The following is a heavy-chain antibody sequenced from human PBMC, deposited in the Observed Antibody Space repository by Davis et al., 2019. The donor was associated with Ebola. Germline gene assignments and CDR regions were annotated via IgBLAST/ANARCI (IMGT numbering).Heavy chain of an antibody. D-gene: IGHD6-13*01. J-gene: IGHJ4*02. Sequence: GGSLRLSCAASGFTFSSYSMNWVRQAPGKGLEWVSTISSTGSYIYYADSVKGRFTISRDNSKNTLYLQMNSLRAEDTAVYYCARDQPGAAAAFDYWGQGTLVTVSS. CDR3: ARDQPGAAAAFDY. CDR2: ISSTGSYI. CDR1: GFTFSSYS. V-gene: IGHV3-21*04.